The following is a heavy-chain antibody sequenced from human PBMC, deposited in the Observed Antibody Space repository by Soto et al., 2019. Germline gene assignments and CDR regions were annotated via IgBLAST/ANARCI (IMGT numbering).Heavy chain of an antibody. CDR3: ARDRGVAPPVAGNTHYYYYMDV. CDR2: ISAYNGNT. J-gene: IGHJ6*03. V-gene: IGHV1-18*01. CDR1: GYSFTNYG. D-gene: IGHD6-19*01. Sequence: QDQLVQSGVEVKKPGASVKVSCKASGYSFTNYGITWVRQAPGQGFEWMGWISAYNGNTNYTQKFQGRVTMTTDASTSTAYLELRRLRSGDPAVYYCARDRGVAPPVAGNTHYYYYMDVWGKGTTVTVSS.